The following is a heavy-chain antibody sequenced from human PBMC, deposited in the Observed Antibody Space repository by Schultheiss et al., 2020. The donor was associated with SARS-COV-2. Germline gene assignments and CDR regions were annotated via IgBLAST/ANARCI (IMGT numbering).Heavy chain of an antibody. CDR1: GGSIISSSHY. Sequence: SQTLSLTCTVSGGSIISSSHYWGWVRQPPGKGLEWIGSIYYTGGAYYNTSLRSRVTISVDTSRDQFSLKMTSVTAADTAVYYCARAADYSDSSAYLHPSDYWGQGTLVTVSS. V-gene: IGHV4-39*01. J-gene: IGHJ4*02. D-gene: IGHD3-22*01. CDR2: IYYTGGA. CDR3: ARAADYSDSSAYLHPSDY.